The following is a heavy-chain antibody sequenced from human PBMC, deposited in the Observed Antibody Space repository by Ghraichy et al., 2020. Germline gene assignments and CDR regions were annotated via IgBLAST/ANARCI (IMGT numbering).Heavy chain of an antibody. V-gene: IGHV3-30*02. CDR3: AKDSSGWYTAWGMDV. Sequence: GGSLRLSCAASGFTFRIYGMHWVRQAPGKGLEWVAFIRYDGSNNYYTDSVKGRFTISRDNSKNTLYLQMTSLRVEDTAVYYCAKDSSGWYTAWGMDVWGQGTTVTVSS. CDR1: GFTFRIYG. J-gene: IGHJ6*02. D-gene: IGHD6-19*01. CDR2: IRYDGSNN.